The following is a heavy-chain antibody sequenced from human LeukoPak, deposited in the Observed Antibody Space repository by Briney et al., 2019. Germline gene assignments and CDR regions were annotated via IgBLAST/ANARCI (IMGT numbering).Heavy chain of an antibody. CDR3: ARSGYSDAFDI. CDR2: ISSSGSTI. V-gene: IGHV3-48*03. Sequence: GGSLRLSCAASGFTFSSYEMNWVCQAPGKGLEWVSYISSSGSTIYYADSVKGRFTISRDNAKNSLYLQMNSLRAEDTAVYYCARSGYSDAFDIWGQGTMVTVSS. D-gene: IGHD5-12*01. CDR1: GFTFSSYE. J-gene: IGHJ3*02.